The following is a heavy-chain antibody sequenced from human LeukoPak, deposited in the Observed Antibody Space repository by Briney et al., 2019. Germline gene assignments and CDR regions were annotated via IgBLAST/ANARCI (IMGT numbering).Heavy chain of an antibody. CDR2: IIPIFGTA. D-gene: IGHD3-22*01. CDR1: GGTFSSYA. Sequence: SVNVSCKASGGTFSSYAISWVRQPPGQGLEWMGGIIPIFGTANYAQKFQGRVTITADESTSTAYMELSSLRSEDTAVYYCARVGDSSGYYYSGAFDIWGQGTMVTVSS. J-gene: IGHJ3*02. V-gene: IGHV1-69*13. CDR3: ARVGDSSGYYYSGAFDI.